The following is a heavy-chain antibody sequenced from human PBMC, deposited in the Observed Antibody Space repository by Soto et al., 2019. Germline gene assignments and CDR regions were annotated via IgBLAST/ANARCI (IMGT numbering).Heavy chain of an antibody. J-gene: IGHJ3*02. D-gene: IGHD2-21*02. CDR2: IIPIFGTA. V-gene: IGHV1-69*06. CDR3: ASPGRIVVVTAGAFDI. CDR1: GGTFSSYA. Sequence: SVKVSCKASGGTFSSYAISWVPQAPGQGLEWMGGIIPIFGTANYAQKFQGRVTITADKSTSTAYMELSSLRSEDTAVYYCASPGRIVVVTAGAFDIWGQGTMVTVSS.